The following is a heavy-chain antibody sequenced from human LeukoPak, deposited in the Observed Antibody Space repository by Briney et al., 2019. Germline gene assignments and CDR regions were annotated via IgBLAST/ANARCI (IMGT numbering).Heavy chain of an antibody. V-gene: IGHV4-59*08. D-gene: IGHD3-3*01. Sequence: PSETLSLTCTVSGGSISSYYWSWIRQPPGKGLEWIGYIYYSGSTNYNPSLKSRVTISVDTSKNQFSLKLSSVTAADTAVYYCARGGFLEWTHDYWGQGTLVTVSS. CDR1: GGSISSYY. CDR3: ARGGFLEWTHDY. J-gene: IGHJ4*02. CDR2: IYYSGST.